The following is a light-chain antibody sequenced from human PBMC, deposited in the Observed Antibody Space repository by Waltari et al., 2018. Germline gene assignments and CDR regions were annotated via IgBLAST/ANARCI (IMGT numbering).Light chain of an antibody. Sequence: DIVMTQSPDSLAVSLGERATINCKSSQRVLYSSNNQNYLAWYQQKPGQPPKLLIYWASTRESGVPDRFSGSGSGTDFTLTINSLQAEDVAVYYCQQYYSTPLTFGGGTKVEIE. CDR1: QRVLYSSNNQNY. J-gene: IGKJ4*01. CDR3: QQYYSTPLT. CDR2: WAS. V-gene: IGKV4-1*01.